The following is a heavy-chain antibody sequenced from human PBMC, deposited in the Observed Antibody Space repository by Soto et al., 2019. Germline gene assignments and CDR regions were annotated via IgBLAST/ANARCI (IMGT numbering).Heavy chain of an antibody. CDR2: IYYAGTT. V-gene: IGHV4-59*08. Sequence: QVQLQESGPGLVKPSETLSLTCTVSGGSLSSYYWSWTRQPPGKGLEWIGYIYYAGTTTYNPSLKSRVTISVDTSKNHFSLKLNSVTAADTAVYYCARLGGYYQALDSWGQGTLVTVSS. D-gene: IGHD3-22*01. CDR3: ARLGGYYQALDS. J-gene: IGHJ4*02. CDR1: GGSLSSYY.